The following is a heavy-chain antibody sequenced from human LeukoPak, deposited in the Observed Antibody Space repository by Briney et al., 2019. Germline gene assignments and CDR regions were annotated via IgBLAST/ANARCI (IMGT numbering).Heavy chain of an antibody. CDR2: IWYDGSNK. J-gene: IGHJ6*03. V-gene: IGHV3-33*01. Sequence: GGSLRLSCAASGFTFSSYGMHWVRQAPGKGLEWVAVIWYDGSNKYYADSVKGRFTISRDNSKNTLYLQMNSLRAEDTAVYYCARDRVVVVPAASYYYYMDVWGKGTTVTVSS. D-gene: IGHD2-2*01. CDR3: ARDRVVVVPAASYYYYMDV. CDR1: GFTFSSYG.